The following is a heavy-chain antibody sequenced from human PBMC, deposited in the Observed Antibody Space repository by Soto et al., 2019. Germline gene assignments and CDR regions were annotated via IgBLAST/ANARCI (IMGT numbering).Heavy chain of an antibody. CDR1: GYTFTSYG. V-gene: IGHV1-18*01. CDR3: ARDRNGLAVAGTGGWFYP. CDR2: ISAYNGNT. J-gene: IGHJ5*02. D-gene: IGHD6-19*01. Sequence: QVQLVQSGAEVKKPGASVKVSCKASGYTFTSYGISWVRQAPGQGLEWMGWISAYNGNTNYAQKLQGRVTMTTDTSTSPAYMELRSLRSDDTAVYYCARDRNGLAVAGTGGWFYPWGQGTLVTVSS.